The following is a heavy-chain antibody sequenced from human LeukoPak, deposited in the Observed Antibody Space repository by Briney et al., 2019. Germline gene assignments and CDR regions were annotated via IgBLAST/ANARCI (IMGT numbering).Heavy chain of an antibody. CDR1: GYSLISYD. D-gene: IGHD2-2*01. V-gene: IGHV1-8*01. J-gene: IGHJ6*02. Sequence: GASVKVSCKASGYSLISYDINWVRQAAGQGLEWMGWMNPNSGSTGYAQKFQGRVTMTRNTSISTAYMELSSLRSEDTAVYYCARFRCSSTSCYYYYGMDVWGQGTTVTVSS. CDR3: ARFRCSSTSCYYYYGMDV. CDR2: MNPNSGST.